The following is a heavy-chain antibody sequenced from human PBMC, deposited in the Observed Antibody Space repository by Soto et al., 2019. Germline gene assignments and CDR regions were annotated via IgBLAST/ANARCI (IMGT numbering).Heavy chain of an antibody. CDR2: IIPIFGTA. CDR1: GVTCSSYD. J-gene: IGHJ6*02. CDR3: AGHHPTPYYYGMDF. V-gene: IGHV1-69*12. Sequence: QVQLVQSGAEVKKPGASVKVSCKASGVTCSSYDISWVRQAPGQGLAWMGGIIPIFGTANYAQKFQGRVTITADESTSTAYMELSSLRSEDTAVYYCAGHHPTPYYYGMDFWGQGPTVTVSS.